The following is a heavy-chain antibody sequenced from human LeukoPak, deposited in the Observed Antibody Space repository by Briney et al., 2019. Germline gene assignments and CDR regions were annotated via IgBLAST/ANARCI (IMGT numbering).Heavy chain of an antibody. CDR2: INPNSGGT. CDR1: GYTFTGYY. D-gene: IGHD3-10*01. V-gene: IGHV1-2*02. Sequence: ASVKVSCKASGYTFTGYYTHWVRQAPGQGLEWMGWINPNSGGTNYAQKFQGRVTMTRDTSISTAYMELSRLRSDDTAVYYCARDLRGADYMDVWGKGTTVTVSS. CDR3: ARDLRGADYMDV. J-gene: IGHJ6*03.